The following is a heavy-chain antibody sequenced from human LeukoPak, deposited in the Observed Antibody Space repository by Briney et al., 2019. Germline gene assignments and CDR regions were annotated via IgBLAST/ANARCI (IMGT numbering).Heavy chain of an antibody. CDR2: IYYSGST. V-gene: IGHV4-31*11. Sequence: PSETLSLTCAVYGESFSGYYWSWIRQHPGKGLEWIGYIYYSGSTYYNPSLKSRVTISVDTSKNQFSLKLSSVTAADTAVYYCARKALSGDAVDYWGQGTLVTVSS. J-gene: IGHJ4*02. D-gene: IGHD1-26*01. CDR1: GESFSGYY. CDR3: ARKALSGDAVDY.